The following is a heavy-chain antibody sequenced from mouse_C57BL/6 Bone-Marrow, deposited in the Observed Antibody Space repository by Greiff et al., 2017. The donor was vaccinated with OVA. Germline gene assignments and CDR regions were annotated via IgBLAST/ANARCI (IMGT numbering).Heavy chain of an antibody. CDR3: ARATRGGWYFDV. V-gene: IGHV1-52*01. CDR2: IDPSDSET. CDR1: GYTFTSYW. Sequence: VQLQQPGAELVRPGSSVKLSCKASGYTFTSYWMHWVKQRPIQGLEWIGNIDPSDSETHYNQKFKDKATLTVDKSSSTAYMQLSSLTSEDSAVYYCARATRGGWYFDVWGTGTTVTVSS. J-gene: IGHJ1*03. D-gene: IGHD6-1*01.